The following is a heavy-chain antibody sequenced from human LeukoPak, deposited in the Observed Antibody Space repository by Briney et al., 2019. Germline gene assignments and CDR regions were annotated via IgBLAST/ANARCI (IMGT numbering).Heavy chain of an antibody. J-gene: IGHJ4*02. V-gene: IGHV3-43*01. CDR2: ISWDGTT. D-gene: IGHD3-22*01. Sequence: PGRSLRLSCAASGFIFEDYTMHWVRQAPGKTLEWVSLISWDGTTYYADSVKGRFTISRDNSKDSLSLQMDTLRSEDTAFYYCVKDLSYESSGSFFDFWGQGTLVTVS. CDR1: GFIFEDYT. CDR3: VKDLSYESSGSFFDF.